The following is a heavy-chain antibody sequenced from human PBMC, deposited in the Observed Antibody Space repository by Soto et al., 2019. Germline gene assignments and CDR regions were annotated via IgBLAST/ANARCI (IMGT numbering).Heavy chain of an antibody. V-gene: IGHV4-31*03. J-gene: IGHJ6*02. CDR1: GGSISSGGYY. CDR3: ARDQVVPAAFYYYYYGMDV. D-gene: IGHD2-2*01. CDR2: IYYSGST. Sequence: QVQLQESGPGLVKPSQTLSLTCTVSGGSISSGGYYWSWIRQHPGKGLEWIGYIYYSGSTYYNPSLKSRVTISVDTSKNQFSLKLSSVTAAATAVYYCARDQVVPAAFYYYYYGMDVWGQGTTVTVSS.